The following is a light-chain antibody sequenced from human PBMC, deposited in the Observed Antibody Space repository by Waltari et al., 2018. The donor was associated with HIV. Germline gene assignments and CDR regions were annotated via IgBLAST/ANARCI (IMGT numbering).Light chain of an antibody. J-gene: IGKJ4*01. CDR1: QGISSY. Sequence: DIQLTQSPSFLSASVGDRVTITCRASQGISSYLAWYQQKPGKAPKLLIYAASTLQSGVPSRFSGSGSGTEFTLTISSLQPDDFATYYCQQYDSSPLTFGGGTKVESK. CDR3: QQYDSSPLT. V-gene: IGKV1-9*01. CDR2: AAS.